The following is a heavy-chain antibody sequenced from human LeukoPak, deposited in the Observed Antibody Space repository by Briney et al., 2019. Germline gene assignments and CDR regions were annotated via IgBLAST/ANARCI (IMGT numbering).Heavy chain of an antibody. CDR2: IYYSGST. D-gene: IGHD6-19*01. V-gene: IGHV4-61*01. Sequence: SETLSLTCTVSGGSVSSGSYYCSWIRQPPGKGLEWIGYIYYSGSTNYNPSLKSRVTISVDTSKNQFSLKLSSVTAADTAVYYCARDPNSSGWYRGWFDPWGQGTLVTVSS. CDR3: ARDPNSSGWYRGWFDP. CDR1: GGSVSSGSYY. J-gene: IGHJ5*02.